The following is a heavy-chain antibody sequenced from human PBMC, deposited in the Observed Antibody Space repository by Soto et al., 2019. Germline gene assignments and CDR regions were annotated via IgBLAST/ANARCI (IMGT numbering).Heavy chain of an antibody. D-gene: IGHD4-17*01. CDR1: GFSLTTGKMG. CDR3: ARMNVDSYQFYYAMDV. CDR2: IFSDNER. Sequence: ESGPTLVNPTETLTLTCTVSGFSLTTGKMGVSWIRQPPGKALAWLAHIFSDNERSYSTSLQGRLTISKDTSGSQVVLSMTNVDPLDTATYYCARMNVDSYQFYYAMDVWGQGTTVTVSS. V-gene: IGHV2-26*01. J-gene: IGHJ6*02.